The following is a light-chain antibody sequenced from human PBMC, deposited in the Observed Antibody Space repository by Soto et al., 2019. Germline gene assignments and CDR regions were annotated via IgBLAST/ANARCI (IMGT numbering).Light chain of an antibody. CDR1: QGISSY. J-gene: IGKJ5*01. Sequence: DIQLTQSPSFLSASVGDRVTITCRASQGISSYLAWYQQKPRKAPEVLIFGASTLQSGVPSRFSGSGPATEFTLTISSRQPEDFATYYCQQLMSYPITLGQGTRLEI. CDR3: QQLMSYPIT. V-gene: IGKV1-9*01. CDR2: GAS.